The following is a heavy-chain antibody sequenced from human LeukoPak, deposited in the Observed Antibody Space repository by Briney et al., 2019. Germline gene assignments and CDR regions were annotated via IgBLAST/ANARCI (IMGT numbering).Heavy chain of an antibody. D-gene: IGHD2-2*01. CDR3: AARTQYCSSTSCYDY. CDR2: INHSGST. V-gene: IGHV4-34*01. J-gene: IGHJ4*02. CDR1: GGSFSGYY. Sequence: PSETLSPTCAVYGGSFSGYYWSWIRQPPGKGLEWIGEINHSGSTNYNPSLKSRVTISVDTSKNQFSLKLSSVTAADTAVYYCAARTQYCSSTSCYDYWGQGTLVTVSS.